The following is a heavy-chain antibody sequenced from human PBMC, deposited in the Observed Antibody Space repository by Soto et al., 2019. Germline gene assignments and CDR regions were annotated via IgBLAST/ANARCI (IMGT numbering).Heavy chain of an antibody. CDR3: ARQEYDFWSGYYMYNWFDP. CDR2: IYYSGST. V-gene: IGHV4-39*01. CDR1: GRSISSTSYY. Sequence: SETLALTCTASGRSISSTSYYWGWIRQPPGKGLEWIGSIYYSGSTYYNPSLKSRVTISVDTSKNQFSLKLSSVTAADTAVYYCARQEYDFWSGYYMYNWFDPCGQGTLVTVS. D-gene: IGHD3-3*01. J-gene: IGHJ5*02.